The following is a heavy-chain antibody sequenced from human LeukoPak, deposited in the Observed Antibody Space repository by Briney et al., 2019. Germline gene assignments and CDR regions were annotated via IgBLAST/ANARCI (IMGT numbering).Heavy chain of an antibody. J-gene: IGHJ4*02. CDR1: GASISTSSNF. CDR2: IYYTGTT. CDR3: ARPSSISLNGDRPWVY. Sequence: SETLSLTCTVSGASISTSSNFWGWIRQPPGKGLEWIGSIYYTGTTHYNPSLKSRVTISEESSKNQFSLKLTSVTAADSAVYYCARPSSISLNGDRPWVYWGQGTLVTVSS. D-gene: IGHD3-16*02. V-gene: IGHV4-39*01.